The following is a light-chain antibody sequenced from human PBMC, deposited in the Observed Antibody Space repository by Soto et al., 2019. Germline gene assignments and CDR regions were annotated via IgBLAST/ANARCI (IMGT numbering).Light chain of an antibody. CDR1: QSVSTN. CDR3: QQYNSYSPWT. V-gene: IGKV3D-15*01. Sequence: EIVMTQFPATLSESPGERVTLSCRASQSVSTNVAWYQQKPGEAPRLLIFDASARAVDIPGRFSGSVSGTEFTLTISSLQPDDFATYYCQQYNSYSPWTFGQGTKVDIK. CDR2: DAS. J-gene: IGKJ1*01.